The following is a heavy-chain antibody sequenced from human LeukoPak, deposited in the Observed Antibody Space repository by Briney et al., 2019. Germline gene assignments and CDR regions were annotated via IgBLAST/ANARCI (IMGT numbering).Heavy chain of an antibody. V-gene: IGHV4-61*09. CDR1: GGSISSGSYY. Sequence: PSETLSLTCTVSGGSISSGSYYWSWIRQPAGKGLEWIGHIYTSGSANYNPSLKSRVTMSVDTSKNQFSLKLSSVTAAGTAVYYCARVAYSGYDFRGTFDYWGQGTLVTVSS. D-gene: IGHD5-12*01. CDR3: ARVAYSGYDFRGTFDY. J-gene: IGHJ4*02. CDR2: IYTSGSA.